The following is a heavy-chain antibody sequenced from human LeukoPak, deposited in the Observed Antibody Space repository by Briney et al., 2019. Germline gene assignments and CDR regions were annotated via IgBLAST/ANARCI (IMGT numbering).Heavy chain of an antibody. D-gene: IGHD2-15*01. CDR2: ISGSGGST. CDR1: GFTFSSYA. Sequence: GGSLRLSCAASGFTFSSYAMSWVRQAPGKGLEWVSAISGSGGSTYYADSVKGRFTVSRDDSKSTLYLQMNSLRAEDTAVYYCAKDPRIDCSGGSCHYLHYWGQGTLVTVSS. J-gene: IGHJ4*02. CDR3: AKDPRIDCSGGSCHYLHY. V-gene: IGHV3-23*01.